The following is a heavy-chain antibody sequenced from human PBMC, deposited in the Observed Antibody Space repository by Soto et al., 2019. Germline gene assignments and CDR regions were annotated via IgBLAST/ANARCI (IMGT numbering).Heavy chain of an antibody. CDR1: GYTFTSYG. V-gene: IGHV1-18*01. J-gene: IGHJ4*02. CDR3: ARITITMVRGVHADNYFDY. CDR2: ISAYNGNT. Sequence: ASVKVSCKASGYTFTSYGISWVRQAPGQGLEWMGWISAYNGNTNYAQKLQGRVTMTTYTSTRTVYMELRSLGSNDTAVYYCARITITMVRGVHADNYFDYWGQGTLVTVSS. D-gene: IGHD3-10*01.